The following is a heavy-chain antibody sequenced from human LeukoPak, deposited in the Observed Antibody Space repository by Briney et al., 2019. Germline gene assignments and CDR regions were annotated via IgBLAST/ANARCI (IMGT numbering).Heavy chain of an antibody. D-gene: IGHD1-26*01. V-gene: IGHV3-74*01. CDR1: GFTFSSYW. Sequence: GGSLTLSCAASGFTFSSYWMNWVRQAPGQGLVWLSRINDAGRDITYADSVKGRFTSSRDNAKNTLYLQMNSLRAEDTAVYYCTRIRVGAHQLEYWGQGTLVTVSS. J-gene: IGHJ4*02. CDR2: INDAGRDI. CDR3: TRIRVGAHQLEY.